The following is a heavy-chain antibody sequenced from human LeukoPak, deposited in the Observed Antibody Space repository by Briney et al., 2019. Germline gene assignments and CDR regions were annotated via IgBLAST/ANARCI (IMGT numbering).Heavy chain of an antibody. J-gene: IGHJ4*02. D-gene: IGHD2-21*01. Sequence: ASVKVFCKASGYFFTSYGISWVRQAPGQGLEWMGWISAYNGNTNYAQKLQGRVTMTTDTSTSTAYMELRSLRPDDTAVYYCARDPVVVIRGGNYFDYWGQGSLVTVSS. V-gene: IGHV1-18*01. CDR3: ARDPVVVIRGGNYFDY. CDR2: ISAYNGNT. CDR1: GYFFTSYG.